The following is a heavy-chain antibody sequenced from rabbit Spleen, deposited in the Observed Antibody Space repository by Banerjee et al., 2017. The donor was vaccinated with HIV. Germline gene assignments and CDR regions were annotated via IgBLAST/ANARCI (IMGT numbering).Heavy chain of an antibody. CDR1: GFSFSSSYW. Sequence: QSLEESGGDLVKPGASLTLTCTASGFSFSSSYWICWVRQAPGKGLEWIACIDISSSGRTYYASWAKGRFTISKTSSTTVTLRMISLTAADTATYFCARDLVGVIGWNFYLWGPGTLVTVS. J-gene: IGHJ4*01. D-gene: IGHD1-1*01. CDR3: ARDLVGVIGWNFYL. V-gene: IGHV1S40*01. CDR2: IDISSSGRT.